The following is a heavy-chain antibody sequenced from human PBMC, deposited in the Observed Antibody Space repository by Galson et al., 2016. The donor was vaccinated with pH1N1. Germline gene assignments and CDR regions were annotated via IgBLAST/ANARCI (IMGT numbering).Heavy chain of an antibody. CDR1: GFTFEDFA. Sequence: SLRLSCAASGFTFEDFALHWVRQGPGKGLEWVSGISWNRGAIDYAESVKGRFTISRDNAKNSLYLQMDSLRAEDTVLYYFVKDRAFYYDSSGYDYAFDIWGQGTMVTVAS. D-gene: IGHD3-22*01. J-gene: IGHJ3*02. CDR3: VKDRAFYYDSSGYDYAFDI. V-gene: IGHV3-9*01. CDR2: ISWNRGAI.